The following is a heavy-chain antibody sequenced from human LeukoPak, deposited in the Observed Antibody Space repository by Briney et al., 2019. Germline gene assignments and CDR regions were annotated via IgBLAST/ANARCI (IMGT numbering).Heavy chain of an antibody. CDR2: IWYDGSNI. CDR1: GISFSSHG. J-gene: IGHJ4*02. D-gene: IGHD3-22*01. Sequence: PGTSLRLSCVLSGISFSSHGMHWVRQAPGKGLEWVAVIWYDGSNIWYADSVKGRFTISRDNSKNTLYLQMNSLRAEDTALYYCARARNDYDSNGFSLLEYWGQGTLVTVSS. V-gene: IGHV3-33*01. CDR3: ARARNDYDSNGFSLLEY.